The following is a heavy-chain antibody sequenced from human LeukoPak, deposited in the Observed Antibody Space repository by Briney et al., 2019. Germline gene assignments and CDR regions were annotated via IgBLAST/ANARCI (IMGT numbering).Heavy chain of an antibody. CDR2: INVSGGST. CDR1: GFTFSNYA. CDR3: AKGDSGSFYYFDY. D-gene: IGHD1-26*01. V-gene: IGHV3-23*01. J-gene: IGHJ4*02. Sequence: PGGSLRLSCAASGFTFSNYAMSWVRQAPGKGLEWVSGINVSGGSTFYADSVRGRFTISRDNSKNTLYLQMNSLRAEDTAVYYCAKGDSGSFYYFDYWGQGTLVTVSS.